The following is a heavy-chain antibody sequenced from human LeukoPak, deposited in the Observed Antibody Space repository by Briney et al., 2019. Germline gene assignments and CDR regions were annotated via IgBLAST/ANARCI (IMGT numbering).Heavy chain of an antibody. V-gene: IGHV3-13*01. CDR1: QFTFSRYD. CDR2: IDIAGDT. J-gene: IGHJ4*02. Sequence: PGGSLRLSCAASQFTFSRYDMHRVRQATGKGLEWVSTIDIAGDTYYPGSVKGRFTISRENAKNSLYLQMNSLRAGDTAVYYCARVSPDNGGYFDYWGQGTLVTVSS. CDR3: ARVSPDNGGYFDY. D-gene: IGHD4-23*01.